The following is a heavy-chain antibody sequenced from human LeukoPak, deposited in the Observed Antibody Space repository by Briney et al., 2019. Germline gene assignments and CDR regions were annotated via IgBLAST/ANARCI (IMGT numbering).Heavy chain of an antibody. CDR1: GFTFSNAW. D-gene: IGHD3-3*01. CDR2: IKSKTDGGTT. V-gene: IGHV3-15*01. J-gene: IGHJ6*02. Sequence: GGSLRLSCAASGFTFSNAWMSWVRQAPGKGLEWVGRIKSKTDGGTTDYAAPVKGRFTISRDDSKNTLYLQMNSLKTEDTAVYYCTTAGATYYDFWSGYASWNYYGMVVWGQGTTVTVSS. CDR3: TTAGATYYDFWSGYASWNYYGMVV.